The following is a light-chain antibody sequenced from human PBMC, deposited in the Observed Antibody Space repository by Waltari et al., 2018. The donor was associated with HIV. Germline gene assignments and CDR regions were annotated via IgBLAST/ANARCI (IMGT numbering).Light chain of an antibody. Sequence: EIVLTQSPATLSVSPGDTAILSCRASQSVGRLLAWYQQKSGQPPRLLLYETSTRAAGTPGRFNGSGSGTDFALTITDVEPADVAVYYCQQRESWPPVTVGGGTRV. CDR2: ETS. V-gene: IGKV3-11*01. CDR3: QQRESWPPVT. CDR1: QSVGRL. J-gene: IGKJ4*01.